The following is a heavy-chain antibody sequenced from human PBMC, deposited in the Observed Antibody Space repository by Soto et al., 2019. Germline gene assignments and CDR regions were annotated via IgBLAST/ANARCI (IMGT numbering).Heavy chain of an antibody. CDR3: AHRRRYYDSSGYYYLDY. Sequence: SGPTLVNPTQTLTLTCTFSGFSLSTSRMSVAWIRQPPGKALEWLALIYWDDDKRYSPSLKSRLTITKDTSKNQVVLTMTNMDPVDTATYYCAHRRRYYDSSGYYYLDYWGQGTLVTVSS. D-gene: IGHD3-22*01. CDR2: IYWDDDK. J-gene: IGHJ4*02. V-gene: IGHV2-5*02. CDR1: GFSLSTSRMS.